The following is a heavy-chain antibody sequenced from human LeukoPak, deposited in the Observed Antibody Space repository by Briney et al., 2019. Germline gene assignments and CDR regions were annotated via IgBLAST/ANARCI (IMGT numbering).Heavy chain of an antibody. CDR3: ARTFERYNWFNP. J-gene: IGHJ5*02. V-gene: IGHV4-30-2*01. Sequence: SQPLSLPCAVSGGSISSGGYSWRWIPQPPGKGLEWLGYIYHSGSTYHNPSLKSRVTISVDRSKNQFSLKLTSVTAADTAVYYCARTFERYNWFNPWGQGTLVTVSS. D-gene: IGHD3-9*01. CDR2: IYHSGST. CDR1: GGSISSGGYS.